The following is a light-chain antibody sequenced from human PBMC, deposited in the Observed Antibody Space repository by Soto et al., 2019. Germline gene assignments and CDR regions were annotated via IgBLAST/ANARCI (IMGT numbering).Light chain of an antibody. J-gene: IGLJ1*01. CDR1: SSDVGGYNY. CDR2: EVS. CDR3: SSYAGSNIFYV. Sequence: QSVLTQPPSASGSPGQSVTISCTGTSSDVGGYNYVSWYPQHPGKAPKLMIYEVSKRPSGVPDRFSGSKSGNTASLTVSGLQAEDEADYYCSSYAGSNIFYVFGTGTKVTVL. V-gene: IGLV2-8*01.